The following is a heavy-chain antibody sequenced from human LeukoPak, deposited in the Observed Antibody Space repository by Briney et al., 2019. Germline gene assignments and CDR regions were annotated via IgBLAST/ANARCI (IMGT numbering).Heavy chain of an antibody. CDR3: ARGARAGYNLEPFDY. Sequence: PSETLSLTCTVSGGTMSSYYWSWIRQPPGKGLEWIGYIYYSGSTKYNPSLKSRVTISVDTSKNQFSLKLSSVTAADTAVYYCARGARAGYNLEPFDYWGQGTLVTVSS. CDR1: GGTMSSYY. J-gene: IGHJ4*02. CDR2: IYYSGST. V-gene: IGHV4-59*08. D-gene: IGHD5-24*01.